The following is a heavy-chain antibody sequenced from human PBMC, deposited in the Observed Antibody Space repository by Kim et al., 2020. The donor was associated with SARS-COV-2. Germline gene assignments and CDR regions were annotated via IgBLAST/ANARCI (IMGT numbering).Heavy chain of an antibody. Sequence: GGSLRLSCAASGFTVSSNYMSWVRQAPGKGLEWVSVIYSGGSTYYADSVKGRFTISRDNSKNTLYLQMNSLRAEDTAVYYCAREWWLRGEFIVGATTVSNWGQGTLVTVSS. CDR2: IYSGGST. CDR1: GFTVSSNY. D-gene: IGHD1-26*01. J-gene: IGHJ4*02. CDR3: AREWWLRGEFIVGATTVSN. V-gene: IGHV3-53*01.